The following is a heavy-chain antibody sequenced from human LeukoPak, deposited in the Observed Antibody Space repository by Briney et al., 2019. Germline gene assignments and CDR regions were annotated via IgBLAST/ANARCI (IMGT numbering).Heavy chain of an antibody. D-gene: IGHD2-2*01. V-gene: IGHV4-34*01. CDR1: GGSFSGYY. Sequence: SETLSLTCAVYGGSFSGYYWSWIRQPPGKGLEWIGGINHRGSTNYNPSLKSRVTISVDTSKNQFSLMLSYAAAADTAVYYCARVLWGICSSTRCPFRDVWPKGPRSPSPQ. CDR3: ARVLWGICSSTRCPFRDV. J-gene: IGHJ6*04. CDR2: INHRGST.